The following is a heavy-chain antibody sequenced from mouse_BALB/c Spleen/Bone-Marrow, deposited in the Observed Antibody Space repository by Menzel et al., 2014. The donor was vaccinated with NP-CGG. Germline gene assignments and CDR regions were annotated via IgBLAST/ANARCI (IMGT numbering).Heavy chain of an antibody. CDR2: SNPDSSTI. D-gene: IGHD1-2*01. V-gene: IGHV4-1*02. Sequence: EVQGVESGGGLVQPGGSLKLSCAASGFDFSRYWMSWVRQAPGKGLEWIGESNPDSSTINYTPSLKDKSTISRDNAKNTLYLQMSKVRSEDTALYYCGRQGYYGYFAYWGQGTLVTVSA. CDR3: GRQGYYGYFAY. CDR1: GFDFSRYW. J-gene: IGHJ3*01.